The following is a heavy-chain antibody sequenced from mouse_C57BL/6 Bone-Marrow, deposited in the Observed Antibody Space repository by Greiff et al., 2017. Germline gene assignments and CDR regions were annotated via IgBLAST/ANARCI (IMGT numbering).Heavy chain of an antibody. J-gene: IGHJ4*01. CDR1: GYTFTSYG. CDR3: ARFDGYLRAMDY. CDR2: IYPRSGNT. Sequence: QVQLQQSGAELARPGASVKLSCKASGYTFTSYGISWVKQRTGQGLEWIGEIYPRSGNTYYNEKFKGKATLTADKSSSTAYMELRSLTSEDSAVYFCARFDGYLRAMDYWGQGTSVTVSS. D-gene: IGHD2-3*01. V-gene: IGHV1-81*01.